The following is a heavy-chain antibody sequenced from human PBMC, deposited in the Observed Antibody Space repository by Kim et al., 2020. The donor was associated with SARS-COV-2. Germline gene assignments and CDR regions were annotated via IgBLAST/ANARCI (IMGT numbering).Heavy chain of an antibody. CDR1: GGTFSSYA. J-gene: IGHJ6*02. CDR2: IIPIFGTA. V-gene: IGHV1-69*13. CDR3: ARCGGDCSNYYYYGMDV. Sequence: SVKVSCKASGGTFSSYAISWVRQAPGQGLEWMGGIIPIFGTANYAQKFQGRVTITADESTSTAYMELSSLRSEDTAVYYCARCGGDCSNYYYYGMDVWGQGTTVTVSS. D-gene: IGHD2-21*02.